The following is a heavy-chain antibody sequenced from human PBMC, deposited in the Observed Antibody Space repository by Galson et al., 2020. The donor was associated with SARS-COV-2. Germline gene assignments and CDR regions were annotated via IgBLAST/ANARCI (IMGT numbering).Heavy chain of an antibody. Sequence: TVGSLPLSCEASGLTFSTDGMDWVRHPPGQGLGWVAVVWYDGSNKYYADSVNGRFTISRDNSKNTLYRQVNSVRAEETAGYYCSRGSSSHAFDIWGQGTMVTVSS. CDR2: VWYDGSNK. J-gene: IGHJ3*02. D-gene: IGHD3-10*01. CDR3: SRGSSSHAFDI. V-gene: IGHV3-33*08. CDR1: GLTFSTDG.